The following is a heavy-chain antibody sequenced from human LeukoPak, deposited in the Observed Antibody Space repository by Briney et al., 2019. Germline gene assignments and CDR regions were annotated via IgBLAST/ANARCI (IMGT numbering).Heavy chain of an antibody. CDR2: INHSGST. J-gene: IGHJ6*03. CDR1: GGSFGGYY. CDR3: ARAPYYYYYYMDV. Sequence: PSETLSLTCAVYGGSFGGYYWSWIRQPPGKGLEWIGEINHSGSTNYNPSLKSRVTISVDTSKNQFSLKLSSVTAADTAVYYCARAPYYYYYYMDVWGKGTTVTISS. V-gene: IGHV4-34*01.